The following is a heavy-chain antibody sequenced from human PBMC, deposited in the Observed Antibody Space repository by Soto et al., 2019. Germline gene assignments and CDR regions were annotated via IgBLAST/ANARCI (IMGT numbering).Heavy chain of an antibody. CDR3: ARDRRDQTIFGMVGYFDL. D-gene: IGHD3-3*01. CDR2: IVPIFGTK. V-gene: IGHV1-69*06. J-gene: IGHJ2*01. CDR1: GVSFSSHS. Sequence: QVQLVQSGAEVKKPGSSVKVSCKPSGVSFSSHSVSWVRQAPGQGLEWVGGIVPIFGTKNYAEKFQGRVTITADKSTSTVYMDLSSLKSEDTAVYFCARDRRDQTIFGMVGYFDLWGRGTLVSVSS.